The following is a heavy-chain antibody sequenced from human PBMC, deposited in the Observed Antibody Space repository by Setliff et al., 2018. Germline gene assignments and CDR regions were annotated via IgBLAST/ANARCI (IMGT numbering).Heavy chain of an antibody. CDR1: KYIFMKYH. CDR3: ARASRFATIVWKGDYYMDV. D-gene: IGHD3-16*02. Sequence: ASVKVSCKASKYIFMKYHINWVRLAPGQGLGWMGWINTNTGNPSYAQGFTGRFVFSLDTSVSTAYLQISSLKPEDTAMYYCARASRFATIVWKGDYYMDVWGKGTTVTVSS. J-gene: IGHJ6*03. V-gene: IGHV7-4-1*02. CDR2: INTNTGNP.